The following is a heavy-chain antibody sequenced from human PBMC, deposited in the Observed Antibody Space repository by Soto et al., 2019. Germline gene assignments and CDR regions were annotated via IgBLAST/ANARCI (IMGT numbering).Heavy chain of an antibody. CDR2: IYYSGST. D-gene: IGHD3-9*01. CDR3: ARQRYYDILTGYYTNWFDP. CDR1: GGSISSSSYY. V-gene: IGHV4-39*01. J-gene: IGHJ5*02. Sequence: PSETLSLTCTVSGGSISSSSYYWGWIRQPPGKGLEWIGSIYYSGSTYYNPSLKSRVTISVDTSKNQFSLKLSSVTAADTAVYYCARQRYYDILTGYYTNWFDPWGQGTLVTVSS.